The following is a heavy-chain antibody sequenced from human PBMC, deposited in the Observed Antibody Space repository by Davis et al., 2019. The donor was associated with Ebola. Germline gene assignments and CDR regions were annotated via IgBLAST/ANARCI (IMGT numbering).Heavy chain of an antibody. J-gene: IGHJ4*02. Sequence: MPSETLSLTCAVYGGSFSGYYWSWIRQPPGKGLEWIGEINHSGSTNYNPSLKSRVTISVDTSKNQFSLKLSSVTAADTAMYYCARIVGVTREFDSWGQGTPVTVSS. D-gene: IGHD1-26*01. V-gene: IGHV4-34*01. CDR1: GGSFSGYY. CDR3: ARIVGVTREFDS. CDR2: INHSGST.